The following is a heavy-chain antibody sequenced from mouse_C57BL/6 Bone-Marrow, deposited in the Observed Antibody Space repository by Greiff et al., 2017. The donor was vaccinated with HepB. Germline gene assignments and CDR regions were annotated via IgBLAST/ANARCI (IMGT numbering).Heavy chain of an antibody. D-gene: IGHD2-3*01. CDR2: ISYSGST. V-gene: IGHV3-1*01. CDR1: GYSITSGYD. Sequence: VQLKESGPGMVKPSQSLSLTCTVTGYSITSGYDWHWIRHFPGNKLEWMGYISYSGSTNYNPSLKSRISITHDTSKNHFFLKLNSVTTEDTATYYCARAGNGYYGGFAYWGQGTLVTVSA. CDR3: ARAGNGYYGGFAY. J-gene: IGHJ3*01.